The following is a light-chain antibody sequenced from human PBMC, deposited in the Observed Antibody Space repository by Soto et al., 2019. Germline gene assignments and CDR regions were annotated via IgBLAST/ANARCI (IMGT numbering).Light chain of an antibody. J-gene: IGLJ1*01. Sequence: QPVLTQPRSLSGSPGQSVTISCTGTSSDVGDYKFVSWYQQYPGKAPKLMIYDVSSRPSGVPDRFSGSKSGNTASLTISGLQAEDEADYYCCSYAGSPYVFGTGTKLTVL. CDR3: CSYAGSPYV. CDR2: DVS. V-gene: IGLV2-11*01. CDR1: SSDVGDYKF.